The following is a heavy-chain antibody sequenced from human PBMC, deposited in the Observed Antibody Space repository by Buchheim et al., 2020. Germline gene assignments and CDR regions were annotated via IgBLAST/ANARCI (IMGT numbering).Heavy chain of an antibody. CDR3: ASQTGTTSYYYYYMDV. V-gene: IGHV3-7*01. CDR2: IKQDGSEK. Sequence: EAQLVESGGGLVQPGGSLRLSCAASGFTFSSYWMSWVRQAPGKGLEWVANIKQDGSEKYYVDSVKGRFTISRDNAKNSLYLQMNSLRAEDTAVYYCASQTGTTSYYYYYMDVWGKGTT. D-gene: IGHD1-7*01. J-gene: IGHJ6*03. CDR1: GFTFSSYW.